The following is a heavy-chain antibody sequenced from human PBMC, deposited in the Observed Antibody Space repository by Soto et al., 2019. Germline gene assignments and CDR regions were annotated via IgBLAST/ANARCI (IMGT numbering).Heavy chain of an antibody. J-gene: IGHJ4*02. CDR2: VSGSGDDT. D-gene: IGHD6-19*01. V-gene: IGHV3-23*01. CDR3: ASVNSRAWYAGYYFDY. Sequence: PGGSLRLSCTASGFIFTTYAMNWVRQAPGKGLEWVSFVSGSGDDTKYADSVKGRFTISRDNSKNTLFLQMNSLRAEDTAVYYCASVNSRAWYAGYYFDYWGQGTLVTVSS. CDR1: GFIFTTYA.